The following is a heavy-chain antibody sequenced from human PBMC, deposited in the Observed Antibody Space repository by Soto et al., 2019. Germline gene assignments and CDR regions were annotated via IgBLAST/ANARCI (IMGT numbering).Heavy chain of an antibody. V-gene: IGHV4-34*01. Sequence: QVQLQQWGAGLLKPSETLSLTCAVYGGSFSGYYWSWIRQPPGKGLEWIGEINHSGSTNYNPSLKSRVTISVDTSKNQFSLKLSSVTAADTAVYYCARGIPPYYDFWSGYYGGFDYWGQGTLVTVSS. CDR2: INHSGST. CDR1: GGSFSGYY. D-gene: IGHD3-3*01. CDR3: ARGIPPYYDFWSGYYGGFDY. J-gene: IGHJ4*02.